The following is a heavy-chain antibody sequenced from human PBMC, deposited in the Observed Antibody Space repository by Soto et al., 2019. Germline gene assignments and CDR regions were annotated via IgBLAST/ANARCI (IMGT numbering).Heavy chain of an antibody. Sequence: GGSLRLSCAASGFTFSSYAMHWVRQAPGKGLEWVAVISYDGSNKYYADSVKGRFTISRDNSKNTLYLQMNSLRAEDTAVYYCARDKVVVVFYARMDVWGQGTTVTVSS. V-gene: IGHV3-30-3*01. CDR1: GFTFSSYA. J-gene: IGHJ6*02. CDR2: ISYDGSNK. D-gene: IGHD3-22*01. CDR3: ARDKVVVVFYARMDV.